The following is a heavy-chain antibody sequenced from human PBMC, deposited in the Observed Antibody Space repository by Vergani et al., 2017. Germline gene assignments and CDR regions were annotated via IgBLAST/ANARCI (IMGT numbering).Heavy chain of an antibody. V-gene: IGHV4-34*01. D-gene: IGHD3-16*02. Sequence: QVQLQEWGAGLLKTSETLSITCGVSGGSFSDYYWSWIRQAPGMGLEWVGEVNHGGSTNYNPSLKSRVSISVDTSKNQFSRQLTSVTAAASALYFCASIARAPTRRNPPPDSWGQGLLVPVS. CDR2: VNHGGST. J-gene: IGHJ4*02. CDR1: GGSFSDYY. CDR3: ASIARAPTRRNPPPDS.